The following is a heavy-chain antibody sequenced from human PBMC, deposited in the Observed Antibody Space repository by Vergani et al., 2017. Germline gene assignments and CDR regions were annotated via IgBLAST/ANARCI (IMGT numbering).Heavy chain of an antibody. J-gene: IGHJ4*02. CDR1: GGSISSGGYY. CDR2: ISYNGNT. V-gene: IGHV4-31*03. D-gene: IGHD6-13*01. CDR3: ARERCWYHSPAY. Sequence: QVQLQESGPGLVKPSQTLSLTCTVSGGSISSGGYYWSWIRQHPGKGLEWIGYISYNGNTYYNPSLKSRVTMSIDTSKSQFSLKLSFVTAAETAFYYCARERCWYHSPAYWGQGTLVTVSS.